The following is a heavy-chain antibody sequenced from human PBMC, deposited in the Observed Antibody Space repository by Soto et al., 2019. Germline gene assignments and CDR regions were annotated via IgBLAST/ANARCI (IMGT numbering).Heavy chain of an antibody. CDR2: ISDSGDST. CDR3: VKCSGGNCYPNCFDP. J-gene: IGHJ5*02. D-gene: IGHD2-15*01. V-gene: IGHV3-23*01. CDR1: GYTFSSYG. Sequence: GGSLRLACASSGYTFSSYGMSWVRQAQGKGLEWVSGISDSGDSTSYADAVRGRFTISRDNSKNTLNLQMNSLRAEDTATYYCVKCSGGNCYPNCFDPCGQGTLVTVSS.